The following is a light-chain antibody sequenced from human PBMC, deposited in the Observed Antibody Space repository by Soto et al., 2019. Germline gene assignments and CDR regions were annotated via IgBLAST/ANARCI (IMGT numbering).Light chain of an antibody. CDR3: SSYAGSNNDV. J-gene: IGLJ1*01. CDR1: SSDVGGYDY. Sequence: QSALTQPPSASGSPGQSVTISCTGTSSDVGGYDYVSWFQQHPGKAPKHMIYEVNKRPSGVPDRFSASKSGNTASLTVSGLQTEDEADYYCSSYAGSNNDVFGTGTKLTVL. CDR2: EVN. V-gene: IGLV2-8*01.